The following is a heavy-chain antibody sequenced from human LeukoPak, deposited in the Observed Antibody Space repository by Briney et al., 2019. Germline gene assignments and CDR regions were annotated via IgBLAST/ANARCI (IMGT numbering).Heavy chain of an antibody. CDR2: IQSDGRNK. CDR1: GFSFSTYG. V-gene: IGHV3-30*02. CDR3: AKDKSMVRELDY. Sequence: GGSLRLSCAASGFSFSTYGMHWVRQAPGKGLEWLAFIQSDGRNKYYADSVKGRFTISRDNSKNTLFLQMNSLRAEDTAVYYCAKDKSMVRELDYWGRGNLVTVSS. D-gene: IGHD3-10*01. J-gene: IGHJ4*02.